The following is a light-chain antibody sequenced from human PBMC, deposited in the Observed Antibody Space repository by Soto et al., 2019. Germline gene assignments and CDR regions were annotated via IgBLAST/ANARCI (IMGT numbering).Light chain of an antibody. CDR3: SSYADSNNYV. J-gene: IGLJ1*01. V-gene: IGLV2-8*01. Sequence: QSALTQPPSASGSPGQSVTISCSGTSSDVGTYNHVSWYQQYPGKAPKLMIYEVSTRPSGVPDRFSGSKSGNTASLTVSGLQAEDEADYYCSSYADSNNYVFGTGTKVTVL. CDR1: SSDVGTYNH. CDR2: EVS.